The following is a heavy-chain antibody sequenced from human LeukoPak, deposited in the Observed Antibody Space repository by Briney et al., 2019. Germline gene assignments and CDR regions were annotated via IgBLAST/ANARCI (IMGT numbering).Heavy chain of an antibody. D-gene: IGHD5-24*01. Sequence: GESPKISCKGSGYSFTSYWISWVRQMPGKGLEWMGTIDPSDSYTNYSPCFQGHVSISADKSISTAYLQWSSLKASDTATYYCARHAEMSTSFDYWGQGTLVTVSS. CDR3: ARHAEMSTSFDY. CDR2: IDPSDSYT. J-gene: IGHJ4*02. V-gene: IGHV5-10-1*01. CDR1: GYSFTSYW.